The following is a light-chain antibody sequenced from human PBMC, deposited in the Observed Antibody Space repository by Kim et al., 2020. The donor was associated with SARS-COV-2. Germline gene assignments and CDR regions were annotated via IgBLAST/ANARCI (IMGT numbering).Light chain of an antibody. Sequence: SYELTQPPSVSVSPGQTASITCSGDKLGDKYACWYQQKPGRSPVLVIYQDNKRPSGIPERFSGSNSGNTATLTISGTQAADEADYYCQAWDSSTAAVIFG. CDR1: KLGDKY. CDR3: QAWDSSTAAVI. CDR2: QDN. V-gene: IGLV3-1*01. J-gene: IGLJ2*01.